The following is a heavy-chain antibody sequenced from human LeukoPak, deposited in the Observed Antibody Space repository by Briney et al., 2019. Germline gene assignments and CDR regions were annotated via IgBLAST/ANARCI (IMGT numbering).Heavy chain of an antibody. CDR1: GFSFSNYT. V-gene: IGHV3-48*04. CDR3: ARDQDGSYPS. J-gene: IGHJ5*02. D-gene: IGHD1-26*01. CDR2: ISSSSSTI. Sequence: AGRSLRLSRTATGFSFSNYTMNWVRQPPGTVLDRVSYISSSSSTIYYADSVKGRFTISRDNAKNSLYLQMNSLRAEDTAVYYCARDQDGSYPSWGQGTLVTVSS.